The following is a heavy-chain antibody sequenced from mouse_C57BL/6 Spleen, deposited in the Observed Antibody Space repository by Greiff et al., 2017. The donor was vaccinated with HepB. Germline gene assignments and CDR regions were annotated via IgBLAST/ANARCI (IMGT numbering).Heavy chain of an antibody. J-gene: IGHJ4*01. Sequence: EVNVVESEGGLVQPGSSMKLSCTASGFTFSDYYMAWVRQVPEKGLEWVANINYDGSSTYYLDSLKSRFIISRDNAKNILYLQMSSLKSEDTATYYCARDNTTVDAMDYWGQGTSVTVSS. D-gene: IGHD1-1*01. CDR1: GFTFSDYY. CDR2: INYDGSST. V-gene: IGHV5-16*01. CDR3: ARDNTTVDAMDY.